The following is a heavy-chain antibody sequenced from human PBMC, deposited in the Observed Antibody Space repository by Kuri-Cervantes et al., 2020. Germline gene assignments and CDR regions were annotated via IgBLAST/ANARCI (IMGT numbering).Heavy chain of an antibody. D-gene: IGHD4-17*01. CDR2: IHWNGGGT. V-gene: IGHV3-20*04. J-gene: IGHJ4*02. CDR1: GFTFDDHG. CDR3: ARDPYYGDYVKTFDY. Sequence: GESLKISCAASGFTFDDHGMSWVRQVPGKGLEWVSSIHWNGGGTNYADSVKGRFTISRDNAKNSLYLQMNSLRAEDTAVYYCARDPYYGDYVKTFDYWGQGTLVTVSS.